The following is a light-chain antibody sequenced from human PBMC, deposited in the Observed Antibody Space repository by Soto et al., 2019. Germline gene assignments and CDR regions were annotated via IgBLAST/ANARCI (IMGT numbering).Light chain of an antibody. CDR3: CSYTGSYTGV. CDR1: SSDVGGYNY. Sequence: HSVLTQPRSVSGSPGQSVTISCTGTSSDVGGYNYVSWYQQHPGKAPKFMIYDVNKRPSGVPDRFSGSKSGNTASLTISGLQAEDEADYYCCSYTGSYTGVFGGGTKLTVL. J-gene: IGLJ3*02. CDR2: DVN. V-gene: IGLV2-11*01.